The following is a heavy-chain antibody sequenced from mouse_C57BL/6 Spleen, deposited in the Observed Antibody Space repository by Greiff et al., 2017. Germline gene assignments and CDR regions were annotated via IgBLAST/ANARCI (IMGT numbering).Heavy chain of an antibody. Sequence: VQLKESGGGLVKPGGSLKLSCAASGFTFSSYAMSWVRQTPEKRLEWVATISDGGSYTYYPDNVKGRFTISRDNAKNNLYLQMSHLKSEDTAMYYCARERRYGYDRGTDAMDYWGQGTSVTVSS. CDR2: ISDGGSYT. V-gene: IGHV5-4*01. CDR1: GFTFSSYA. J-gene: IGHJ4*01. D-gene: IGHD2-2*01. CDR3: ARERRYGYDRGTDAMDY.